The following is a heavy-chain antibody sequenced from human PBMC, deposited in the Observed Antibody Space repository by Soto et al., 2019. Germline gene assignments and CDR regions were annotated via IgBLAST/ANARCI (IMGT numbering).Heavy chain of an antibody. CDR3: AKVGPRWLLVTDRTYYIDY. Sequence: QVQLVESGGGVVQPGGSLRLSCTASGFTFSNYGMHWVRQAPGKGLEWVALISYHGSNKYFPDSVKGRFTISRDNSKNTLYRQMNSMTTEDPGLYFCAKVGPRWLLVTDRTYYIDYWGQGTLVTLSS. V-gene: IGHV3-30*18. J-gene: IGHJ4*02. CDR1: GFTFSNYG. D-gene: IGHD3-22*01. CDR2: ISYHGSNK.